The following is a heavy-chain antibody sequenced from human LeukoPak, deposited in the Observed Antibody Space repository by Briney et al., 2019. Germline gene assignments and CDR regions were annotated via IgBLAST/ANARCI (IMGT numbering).Heavy chain of an antibody. CDR3: ASFNWNYGYYGMDV. CDR1: GFTFSSYS. Sequence: PGASLRLCCAASGFTFSSYSMNWVRQARGNGLEWVSSISSSSSYIYYADSVKGRFTISRDNAKNSLYLQMNSLRAEDTAVYYCASFNWNYGYYGMDVWGQGTTVTVSS. J-gene: IGHJ6*02. CDR2: ISSSSSYI. V-gene: IGHV3-21*01. D-gene: IGHD1-7*01.